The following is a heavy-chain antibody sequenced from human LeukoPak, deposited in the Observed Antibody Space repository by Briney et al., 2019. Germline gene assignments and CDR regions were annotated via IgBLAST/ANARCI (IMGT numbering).Heavy chain of an antibody. J-gene: IGHJ4*02. CDR2: IKSKTDGGTT. CDR1: GFTFSSAW. V-gene: IGHV3-15*01. Sequence: PGGSLRLSCAASGFTFSSAWMSWVRQAPGKGLEWVGRIKSKTDGGTTDYAAPVKGRFTISRDDSKNTLYLQMNSLKTEDTAVYYCTTAHIVVVPAAIYFDYWGQGTLVTVSS. D-gene: IGHD2-2*02. CDR3: TTAHIVVVPAAIYFDY.